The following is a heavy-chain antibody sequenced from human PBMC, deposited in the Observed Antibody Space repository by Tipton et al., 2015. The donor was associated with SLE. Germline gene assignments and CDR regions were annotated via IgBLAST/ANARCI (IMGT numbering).Heavy chain of an antibody. D-gene: IGHD2-21*01. V-gene: IGHV4-30-4*08. CDR1: GGSISTDDYS. J-gene: IGHJ6*02. CDR2: INHSGKS. Sequence: TLSLTCTVSGGSISTDDYSWSWIRQPPGKGLEWIGEINHSGKSSYNPALKSRVIISVDTSKSQVSLRLSSVTAADTAVYYCASLYGGESWGWGYYYNYDLDVWGQGTTVTVSS. CDR3: ASLYGGESWGWGYYYNYDLDV.